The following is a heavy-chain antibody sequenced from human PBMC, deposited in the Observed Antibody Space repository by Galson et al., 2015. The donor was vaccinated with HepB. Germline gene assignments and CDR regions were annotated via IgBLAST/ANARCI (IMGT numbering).Heavy chain of an antibody. V-gene: IGHV3-21*01. CDR1: GFTFSSNR. CDR2: ISSSSSYI. J-gene: IGHJ4*02. Sequence: LRLSCAASGFTFSSNRMNWVRQAPGKGLGWVSSISSSSSYIYYADSAKGRFTISRDNAKNSLYLQMNSLGAGGPAVYYCARTPGIAVAGHPYFFDYWGQGTLVTVSS. CDR3: ARTPGIAVAGHPYFFDY. D-gene: IGHD6-19*01.